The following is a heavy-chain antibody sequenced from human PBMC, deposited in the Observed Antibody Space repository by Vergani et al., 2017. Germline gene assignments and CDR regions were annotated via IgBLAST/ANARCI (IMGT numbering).Heavy chain of an antibody. CDR1: GYTFTGYY. D-gene: IGHD3-10*01. J-gene: IGHJ4*02. Sequence: QVQLVQSGAEVKKPGASVKVSCKASGYTFTGYYMHWVRQAPGQGLEWMGWINPNSGGTNYAQKFQGRVTMTRDTSISTAYMGLSRLRSDDTAVYYCAVTRLRGVHRSWPPYDNWGQGTLVTVSS. CDR2: INPNSGGT. V-gene: IGHV1-2*02. CDR3: AVTRLRGVHRSWPPYDN.